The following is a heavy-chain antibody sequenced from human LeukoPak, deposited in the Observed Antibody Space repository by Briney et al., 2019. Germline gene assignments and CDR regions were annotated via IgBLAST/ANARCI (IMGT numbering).Heavy chain of an antibody. CDR1: GFTFSSYG. CDR2: IRYDGSNK. V-gene: IGHV3-30*02. Sequence: GGSLRLSCAASGFTFSSYGMHWVRQAPGKGLEWVAFIRYDGSNKYYADSVKGRFTISRDNSKNTLYLQMNSLRAEDTAVYYCARESRDDDWFDPWGQGILVTVSS. CDR3: ARESRDDDWFDP. J-gene: IGHJ5*02. D-gene: IGHD5-24*01.